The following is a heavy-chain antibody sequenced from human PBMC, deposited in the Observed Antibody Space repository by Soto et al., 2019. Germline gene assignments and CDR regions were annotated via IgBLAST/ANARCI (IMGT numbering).Heavy chain of an antibody. D-gene: IGHD3-3*01. CDR2: INHSGST. CDR1: GGSFSGYY. CDR3: ARVFTIFGVVISNWFDP. V-gene: IGHV4-34*01. Sequence: SETLSLTCAVYGGSFSGYYWSWIRQPPGKGLEWIGEINHSGSTNYNPSLKSRVTISVDTSKNQFSLKLSSVTAADTAVYYCARVFTIFGVVISNWFDPWGQGTLVTVSS. J-gene: IGHJ5*02.